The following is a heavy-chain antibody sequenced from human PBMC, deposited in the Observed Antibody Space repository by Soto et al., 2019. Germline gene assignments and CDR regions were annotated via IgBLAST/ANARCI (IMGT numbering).Heavy chain of an antibody. CDR3: PRGGMHFYYGMDV. CDR2: MNPNSGDT. J-gene: IGHJ6*02. Sequence: QVQLVQSGAEVKKPGASVTVSCRASGYTFTNYDLNWVRQATGQGPEWMGWMNPNSGDTGYAQKFKGRVTMTRDTSINTAYKELTSLGSEDTAVYYCPRGGMHFYYGMDVWGQGTTVTVSS. V-gene: IGHV1-8*01. CDR1: GYTFTNYD.